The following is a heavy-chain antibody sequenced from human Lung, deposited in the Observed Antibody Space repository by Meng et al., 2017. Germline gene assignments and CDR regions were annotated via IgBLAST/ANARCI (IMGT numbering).Heavy chain of an antibody. D-gene: IGHD1-26*01. J-gene: IGHJ4*02. CDR2: IFHSGST. CDR3: ARFDISSSGRGDY. Sequence: QVQLKGAGPGLVKPSVTLPLTCAVSGGSITSSTWWSWVRQTPGKGLEWFGEIFHSGSTNYNPPLESRVTISVDKSKNQFSLKVYSVTAADTATYYCARFDISSSGRGDYWGQGILVTVSS. CDR1: GGSITSSTW. V-gene: IGHV4-4*02.